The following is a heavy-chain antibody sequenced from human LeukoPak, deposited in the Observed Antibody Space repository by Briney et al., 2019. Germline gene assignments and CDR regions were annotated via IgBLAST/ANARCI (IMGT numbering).Heavy chain of an antibody. CDR1: GYTFTSYA. J-gene: IGHJ4*02. CDR2: INAGNGNT. V-gene: IGHV1-3*01. Sequence: ASVQVSCMASGYTFTSYAMHWVRQAPGQRLAWMGWINAGNGNTKYSQKFQGRVTITRDTSASKAYMELRSLRSEDTAVYYCARRSVDSYEIFDFWGQGTLVTVSS. D-gene: IGHD5-18*01. CDR3: ARRSVDSYEIFDF.